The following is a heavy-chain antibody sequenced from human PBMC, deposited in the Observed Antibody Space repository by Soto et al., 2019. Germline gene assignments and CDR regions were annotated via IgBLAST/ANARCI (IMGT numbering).Heavy chain of an antibody. CDR2: ISYDGSNK. V-gene: IGHV3-30-3*01. Sequence: QVQMVESGGGVVQPGRSLRLSCAASGFTFSRYAMHWVRQAPGQGLEWVAVISYDGSNKYYADSVKGRFTISRDNSKNALYLQMNSLRAEDTAVYYCAREVEDVTIFTMDVWGQGTTVTVSS. CDR3: AREVEDVTIFTMDV. J-gene: IGHJ6*02. D-gene: IGHD3-3*01. CDR1: GFTFSRYA.